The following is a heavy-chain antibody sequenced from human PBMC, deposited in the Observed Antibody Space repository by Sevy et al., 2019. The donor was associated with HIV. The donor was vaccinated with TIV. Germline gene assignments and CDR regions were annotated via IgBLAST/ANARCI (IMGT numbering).Heavy chain of an antibody. CDR3: AGVSGRTVGAYFDS. J-gene: IGHJ4*02. D-gene: IGHD3-10*01. CDR2: ISPNSGGT. CDR1: GYTFTAYF. Sequence: ASVKVSCKTSGYTFTAYFLHWVRQAPGQGLEWMGRISPNSGGTYFAQKFQGRVTMTRDTSSSTAYMELTGLKSDDTARYYCAGVSGRTVGAYFDSWGQGTLVTVSS. V-gene: IGHV1-2*06.